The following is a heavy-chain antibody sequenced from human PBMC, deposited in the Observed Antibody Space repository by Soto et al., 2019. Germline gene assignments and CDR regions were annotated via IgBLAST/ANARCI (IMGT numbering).Heavy chain of an antibody. CDR1: EFTFSSYA. V-gene: IGHV3-23*01. CDR2: ISGGGGTT. Sequence: GSLRLSCAASEFTFSSYAMNWVRQAPGKGLEWVSVISGGGGTTYYADSVKGRFRISRDNSKNTLYLQMNSLRVEDTAVYYCAKGKVAYDNSGLQYFYYFPMNVWGQVTTVTVSS. D-gene: IGHD3-22*01. CDR3: AKGKVAYDNSGLQYFYYFPMNV. J-gene: IGHJ6*02.